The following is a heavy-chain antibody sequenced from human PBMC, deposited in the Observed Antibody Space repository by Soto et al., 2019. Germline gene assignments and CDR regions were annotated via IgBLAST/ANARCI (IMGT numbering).Heavy chain of an antibody. D-gene: IGHD2-15*01. CDR1: GITFSDHY. CDR2: IRNKPKSYTT. V-gene: IGHV3-72*01. CDR3: ARGYCSGGSCYFDY. Sequence: GGSLRLSCAASGITFSDHYMDWVRQAPGKGLEWVGRIRNKPKSYTTEYAASVKGRFTISRDDSKSSLWLQMNGLKTEDTAVYYCARGYCSGGSCYFDYWGQGTLVTVSS. J-gene: IGHJ4*02.